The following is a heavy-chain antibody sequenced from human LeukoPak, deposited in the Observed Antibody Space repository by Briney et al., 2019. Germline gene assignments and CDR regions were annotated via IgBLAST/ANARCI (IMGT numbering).Heavy chain of an antibody. CDR1: GGSISSSSYY. V-gene: IGHV4-39*07. CDR3: ATGVVITYYFDY. Sequence: PSETLSLTCTVSGGSISSSSYYWGWIRQPPGKGLEWIGSIYHSGSTYYNPSLKSRVTISVDTSKNQFSLKLSSVTAADTAVYYCATGVVITYYFDYWGQGTLVTVSS. D-gene: IGHD3-3*01. CDR2: IYHSGST. J-gene: IGHJ4*02.